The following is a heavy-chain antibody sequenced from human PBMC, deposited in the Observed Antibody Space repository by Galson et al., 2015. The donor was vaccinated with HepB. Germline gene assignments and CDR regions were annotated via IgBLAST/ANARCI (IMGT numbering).Heavy chain of an antibody. CDR1: GFTFSSYS. CDR3: ARDRGYDILTGYPSAYFDY. D-gene: IGHD3-9*01. CDR2: ISSSSSYI. Sequence: SLRLSCAASGFTFSSYSMNWVRQAPGKGLEWVSSISSSSSYIYYADSVKGRFTISRDNAKNSLYLQMNSLRAEDTAVYYCARDRGYDILTGYPSAYFDYWGQGTLVTVSS. J-gene: IGHJ4*02. V-gene: IGHV3-21*01.